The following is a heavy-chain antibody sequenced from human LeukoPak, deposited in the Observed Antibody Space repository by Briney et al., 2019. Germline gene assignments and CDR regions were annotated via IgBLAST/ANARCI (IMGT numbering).Heavy chain of an antibody. D-gene: IGHD6-6*01. V-gene: IGHV1-69-2*01. CDR2: VGPEDGET. Sequence: ASVKISCKVSGYTFTDYYMHWGQQAPGKGLEWMGLVGPEDGETIYAEKFQGRVTITADTSTDTAYMELSSLRSEDTAVYYCATVIAARHFDYWGQGTLVTVSS. CDR1: GYTFTDYY. J-gene: IGHJ4*02. CDR3: ATVIAARHFDY.